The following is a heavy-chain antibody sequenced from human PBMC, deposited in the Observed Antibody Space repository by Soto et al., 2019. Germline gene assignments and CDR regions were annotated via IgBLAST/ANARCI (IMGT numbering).Heavy chain of an antibody. D-gene: IGHD4-17*01. V-gene: IGHV5-10-1*01. J-gene: IGHJ6*02. CDR3: ARIPPTVVNPYYYYYGMDV. Sequence: PGESLKISCKGSGYSFTSYWISWVRQMPGKGLEWMGRIDPSDSYTNYSPSFQGHVTISADKSISTAYLQWSSLKASDTAMYYCARIPPTVVNPYYYYYGMDVLGQGTTVTVSS. CDR1: GYSFTSYW. CDR2: IDPSDSYT.